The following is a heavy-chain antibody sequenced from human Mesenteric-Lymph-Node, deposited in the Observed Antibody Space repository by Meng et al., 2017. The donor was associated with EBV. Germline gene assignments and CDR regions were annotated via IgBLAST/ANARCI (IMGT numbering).Heavy chain of an antibody. D-gene: IGHD6-13*01. CDR2: IEKGGGT. CDR3: ARESGSWSYFDL. Sequence: VRLVELGGALIRPGGCLSFSCAFFGFIVSGNFMSWVRQAPGKGLEWVSVIEKGGGTYYADSVKGRFTISRDNSKNTVHLLMNSLRADDTAVYYCARESGSWSYFDLWGRGTLVTVSS. CDR1: GFIVSGNF. J-gene: IGHJ2*01. V-gene: IGHV3-53*01.